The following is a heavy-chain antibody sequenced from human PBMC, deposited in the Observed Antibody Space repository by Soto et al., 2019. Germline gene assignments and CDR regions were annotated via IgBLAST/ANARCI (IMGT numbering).Heavy chain of an antibody. D-gene: IGHD2-15*01. CDR2: INEDGSKI. CDR1: GFTCSAYW. CDR3: VSSCTASA. V-gene: IGHV3-7*01. J-gene: IGHJ4*02. Sequence: EVQLVESGGGLVQPGGSLRLSCSASGFTCSAYWLNWIRQAPGKGLEWVANINEDGSKIFYVDSVKGRFTISSDNAKKSLSLQLNRLRGDDAALYYCVSSCTASAWGQGTLVTV.